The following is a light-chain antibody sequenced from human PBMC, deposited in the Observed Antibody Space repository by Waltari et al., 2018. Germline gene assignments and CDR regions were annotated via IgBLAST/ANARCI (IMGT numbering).Light chain of an antibody. J-gene: IGKJ5*01. CDR3: QQRSNWWT. CDR2: DAS. CDR1: RSVGTY. Sequence: ETVLTQSPATLSLSPGERATLSCRASRSVGTYLDWYQHRPGQAPRLLIYDASKRATGIPARFSGSGSGTDFTLTITSLDPEDFAVYYCQQRSNWWTFGQGTRLEIK. V-gene: IGKV3-11*01.